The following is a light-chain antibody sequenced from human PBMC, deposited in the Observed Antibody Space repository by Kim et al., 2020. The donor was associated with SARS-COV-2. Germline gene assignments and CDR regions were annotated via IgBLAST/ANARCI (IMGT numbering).Light chain of an antibody. Sequence: DIQMTQSPSSLSASVGDRVSITCRASQNIRGNLNWYQQRPGKPPKLLIYATSNLQSGVPSRFSGSGSGTDFTLTVNSLEPEDFVTYYCQQSYSDRYTFGQGTKLEI. CDR1: QNIRGN. V-gene: IGKV1-39*01. J-gene: IGKJ2*01. CDR2: ATS. CDR3: QQSYSDRYT.